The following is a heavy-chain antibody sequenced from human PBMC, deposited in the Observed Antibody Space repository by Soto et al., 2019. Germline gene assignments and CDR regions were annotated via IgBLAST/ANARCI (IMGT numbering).Heavy chain of an antibody. J-gene: IGHJ3*02. D-gene: IGHD3-22*01. CDR3: ARGGYYYDTRDAFDI. V-gene: IGHV3-48*03. CDR1: GFTFSSYE. Sequence: GGSLRLSCAASGFTFSSYEMNWVRQAPGKGLEWVSYISSSGSTIYYADSVKGRFTISRDNAKNSLYLQMDSLRAEDTAVYYCARGGYYYDTRDAFDIWGQGTMVTVSS. CDR2: ISSSGSTI.